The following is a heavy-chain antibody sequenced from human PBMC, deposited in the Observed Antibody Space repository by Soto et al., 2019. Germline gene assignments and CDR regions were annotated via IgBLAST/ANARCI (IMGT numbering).Heavy chain of an antibody. V-gene: IGHV3-23*01. CDR2: ISGSGGST. J-gene: IGHJ5*02. CDR1: GFTFSSYA. CDR3: AKDPYPTVVTGGWFDP. Sequence: EVQLLESGGGLVQPGGSLRLSCAASGFTFSSYAMSWVRQAPGKGLEWVSAISGSGGSTYYADSVKGRFTISRDNSKNTLYLQMNSLRAEDTAVYYCAKDPYPTVVTGGWFDPWGQGTLVTVSS. D-gene: IGHD2-15*01.